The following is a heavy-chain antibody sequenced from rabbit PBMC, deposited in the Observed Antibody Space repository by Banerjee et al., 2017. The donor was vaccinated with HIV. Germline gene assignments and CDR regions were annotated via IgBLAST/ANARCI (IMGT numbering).Heavy chain of an antibody. CDR1: GFSFSSNW. V-gene: IGHV1S45*01. CDR2: IDTSDGDT. Sequence: LEESGGGLVKPGGTLTLTCTVSGFSFSSNWICWVRQAPGKGLEWIACIDTSDGDTDYANWPKGRFTISKTSSTTVTLQMTSLTAADTATYFCARDLVVAIGWNFNLWGQGTLVTVS. D-gene: IGHD3-3*01. J-gene: IGHJ4*01. CDR3: ARDLVVAIGWNFNL.